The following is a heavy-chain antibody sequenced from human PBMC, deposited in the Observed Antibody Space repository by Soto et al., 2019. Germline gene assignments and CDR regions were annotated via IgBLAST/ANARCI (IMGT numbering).Heavy chain of an antibody. J-gene: IGHJ5*02. CDR2: IYYSGST. Sequence: PSETLSLTCTVSGGSISSSSYYWGWIRQPPGKGLEWIGSIYYSGSTYYNPSLKSRVTISVDTSKNQFSLKLSSVTAADTAVYYCARQKGPYYYGSGGLLVNWFDPWGQGTLVTVSS. CDR3: ARQKGPYYYGSGGLLVNWFDP. CDR1: GGSISSSSYY. D-gene: IGHD3-10*01. V-gene: IGHV4-39*01.